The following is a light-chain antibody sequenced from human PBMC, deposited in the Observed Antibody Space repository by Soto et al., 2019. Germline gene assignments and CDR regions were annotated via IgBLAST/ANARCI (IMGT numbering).Light chain of an antibody. CDR2: AAS. Sequence: AIRMTQSPSSLSASTGDRVTITCRASQGISSYLAWYQQKPGKAPKLLIYAASTLQSGVPSRFSGSGSGTDFTLTISCLQSEDFATYYCQQYYSYPLAFGQRTKLEIK. V-gene: IGKV1-8*01. CDR1: QGISSY. J-gene: IGKJ1*01. CDR3: QQYYSYPLA.